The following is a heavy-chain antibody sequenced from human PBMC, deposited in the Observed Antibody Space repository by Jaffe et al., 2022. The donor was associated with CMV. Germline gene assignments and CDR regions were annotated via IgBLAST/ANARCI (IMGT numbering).Heavy chain of an antibody. J-gene: IGHJ1*01. Sequence: QVQLVESGGELVKPGGSLRLSCVASGFTFSDYYMTWLRQAPGKGLEWVAYISVSGSTTYYADSVKGRFTISRDNAKYSLYLQMNSLRAEDTAVYYCARDGGLYSSSYYPRAEFFQQWGQGTLVTVSS. CDR1: GFTFSDYY. CDR2: ISVSGSTT. D-gene: IGHD6-13*01. CDR3: ARDGGLYSSSYYPRAEFFQQ. V-gene: IGHV3-11*01.